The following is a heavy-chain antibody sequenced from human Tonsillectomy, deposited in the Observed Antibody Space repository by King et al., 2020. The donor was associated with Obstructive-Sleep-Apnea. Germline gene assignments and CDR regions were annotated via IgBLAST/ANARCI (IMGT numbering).Heavy chain of an antibody. D-gene: IGHD2-2*01. CDR2: IYPGDSDT. Sequence: VQLVESGAEVIKPGESLKISCKGSGYSFTSYWIGWVRQMPGKGLEWMGIIYPGDSDTRYSPSFQGQVTISADKSISTAYLQWSSLKASDTAMYYCATSKGYCTSNSCYAPFDYWGQGTLVTVSS. CDR1: GYSFTSYW. CDR3: ATSKGYCTSNSCYAPFDY. V-gene: IGHV5-51*01. J-gene: IGHJ4*02.